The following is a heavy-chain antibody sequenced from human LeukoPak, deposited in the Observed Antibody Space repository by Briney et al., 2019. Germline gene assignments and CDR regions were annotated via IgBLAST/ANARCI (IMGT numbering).Heavy chain of an antibody. CDR2: ISGGGART. Sequence: GGSLRLSCAASGFTFNNYAMSWVRQAPGKGLEWVSGISGGGARTYYPDSVKGRFTIPRDNSKNTLYLQMNSLRAEDTAVYYCAKDSSYYYGSTCYIDCWGQGALVTVSS. J-gene: IGHJ4*02. V-gene: IGHV3-23*01. D-gene: IGHD3-22*01. CDR1: GFTFNNYA. CDR3: AKDSSYYYGSTCYIDC.